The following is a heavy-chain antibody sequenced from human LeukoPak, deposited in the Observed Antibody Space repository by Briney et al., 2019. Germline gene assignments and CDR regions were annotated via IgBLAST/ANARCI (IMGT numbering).Heavy chain of an antibody. CDR1: GGSISSHY. J-gene: IGHJ6*03. D-gene: IGHD2-2*02. V-gene: IGHV4-59*11. Sequence: SETLSLTCTVSGGSISSHYWSWIRQPPGKGLEWIGDIYYSGSTNYNPSLKSRVTISVDTSKNQFYLKLSSVTAADTAVYYCARWAISYYYSYMDVWGKGTTVTVSS. CDR2: IYYSGST. CDR3: ARWAISYYYSYMDV.